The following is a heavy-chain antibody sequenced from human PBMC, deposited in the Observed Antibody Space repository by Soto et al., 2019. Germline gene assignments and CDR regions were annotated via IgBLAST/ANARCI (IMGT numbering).Heavy chain of an antibody. CDR2: ISGSGGST. CDR1: GFTFSSYA. V-gene: IGHV3-23*01. CDR3: AKLSDMYVVVIHCDY. D-gene: IGHD3-22*01. J-gene: IGHJ4*02. Sequence: GGSLRLACAASGFTFSSYAMSWVRQAPGKGLEWVSAISGSGGSTYYADSVKGRFTISRDNSKNTLYLQMNSLRAEDTAVYYCAKLSDMYVVVIHCDYWGQGTLVTGSS.